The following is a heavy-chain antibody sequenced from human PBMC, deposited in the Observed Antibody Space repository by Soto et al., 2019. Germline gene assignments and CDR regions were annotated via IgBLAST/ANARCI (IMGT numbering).Heavy chain of an antibody. CDR3: TTDRVVVAAISHYYYYYGMDV. D-gene: IGHD2-15*01. Sequence: PGGSLRLSCAASGFTFSNAWMSWVRQAPGKGLEWVGRIKSKTDGGTTDYAAPVKGRFTISRDDSKNTLYLQMNSLKTEDTAVYYCTTDRVVVAAISHYYYYYGMDVWGQGTTVTVSS. J-gene: IGHJ6*02. CDR1: GFTFSNAW. V-gene: IGHV3-15*01. CDR2: IKSKTDGGTT.